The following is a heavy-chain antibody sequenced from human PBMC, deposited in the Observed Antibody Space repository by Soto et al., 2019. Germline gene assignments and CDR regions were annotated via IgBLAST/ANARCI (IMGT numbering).Heavy chain of an antibody. CDR2: IYYSGST. CDR1: GGSISSYY. J-gene: IGHJ4*02. Sequence: SETLSLTCTVSGGSISSYYWSWIRQPPGKGLGWIGYIYYSGSTNYNPSLKSRVTISVDTSKNQFSLKLSSVTAADTAVYYCARGSGWYAGVYFDYWGQGTLVTVSS. D-gene: IGHD6-19*01. CDR3: ARGSGWYAGVYFDY. V-gene: IGHV4-59*01.